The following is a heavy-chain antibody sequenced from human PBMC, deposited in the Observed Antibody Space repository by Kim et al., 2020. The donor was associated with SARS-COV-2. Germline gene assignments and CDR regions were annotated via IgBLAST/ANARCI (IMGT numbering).Heavy chain of an antibody. CDR2: ISGSGGRT. CDR3: AKHSSWYFDY. CDR1: GFTFSSYA. Sequence: GGSLRLSCAASGFTFSSYAMSWVRQAPAKGLEWVSAISGSGGRTYYADSVKGRFTISRDNSKNMLYLQMNSMGAEDTAVYYCAKHSSWYFDYWGQGALVTVSA. D-gene: IGHD6-13*01. V-gene: IGHV3-23*01. J-gene: IGHJ4*02.